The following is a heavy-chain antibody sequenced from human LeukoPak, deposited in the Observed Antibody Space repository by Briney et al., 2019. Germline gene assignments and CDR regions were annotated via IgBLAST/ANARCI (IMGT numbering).Heavy chain of an antibody. V-gene: IGHV4-59*01. D-gene: IGHD6-13*01. CDR1: GGSISSYY. Sequence: SETLSLTCAVYGGSISSYYWSWIRQPPGKGLEWIGYIYYSGSTNYNPSLKSRVTISVDTSKNQFSLKLSSVTAADTAVYYCARDGSRGAGFDYWGQGTLVTVSS. CDR3: ARDGSRGAGFDY. CDR2: IYYSGST. J-gene: IGHJ4*02.